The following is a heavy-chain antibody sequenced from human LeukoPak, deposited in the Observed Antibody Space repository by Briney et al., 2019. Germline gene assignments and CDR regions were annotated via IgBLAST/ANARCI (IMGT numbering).Heavy chain of an antibody. J-gene: IGHJ6*03. D-gene: IGHD2/OR15-2a*01. V-gene: IGHV4-4*07. Sequence: SETLSLTCTLSGDSLSGYYWVWVRQAAGKGLEWLGRVYTDGRTSFYPSLQSRVTMSVDMSKNQFSLRLTSVTAADTAVYYCVRGGAYDKYHFHFFQFMDVWGKGTTVTVSS. CDR3: VRGGAYDKYHFHFFQFMDV. CDR2: VYTDGRT. CDR1: GDSLSGYY.